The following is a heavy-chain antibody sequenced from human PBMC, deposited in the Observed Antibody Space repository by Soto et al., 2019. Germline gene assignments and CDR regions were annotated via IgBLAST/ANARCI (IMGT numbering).Heavy chain of an antibody. D-gene: IGHD3-22*01. CDR1: NGSISNGDYY. Sequence: SETLSLTCTVSNGSISNGDYYWIWVRQSPGKGLESIGYIYFTGTTYYNPSLQSRLSISVDRSKNQMSLRLTSVTAADTAVYYCARLYWSYYASSGYLDQWGHGTLVTVSS. CDR3: ARLYWSYYASSGYLDQ. V-gene: IGHV4-30-4*01. J-gene: IGHJ4*01. CDR2: IYFTGTT.